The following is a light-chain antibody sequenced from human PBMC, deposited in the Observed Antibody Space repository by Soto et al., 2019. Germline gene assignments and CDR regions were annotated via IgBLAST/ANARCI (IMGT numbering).Light chain of an antibody. J-gene: IGKJ1*01. CDR2: GAS. Sequence: EIVMTQSPATLSVSLGETATLSCRASQSISNRLAWYQQQPGQAPRLLVYGASTTATGIPARFSGSGSGTEFTLTISSLQSEDFAVYYCQQHNNWPRTFGQGTKVDIK. V-gene: IGKV3-15*01. CDR3: QQHNNWPRT. CDR1: QSISNR.